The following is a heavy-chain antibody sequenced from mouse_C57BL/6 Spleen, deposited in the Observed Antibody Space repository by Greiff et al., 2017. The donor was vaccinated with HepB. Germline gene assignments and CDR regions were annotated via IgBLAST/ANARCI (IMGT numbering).Heavy chain of an antibody. CDR3: ARRRSSGYLDY. CDR2: ISGGGGNT. CDR1: GFTFSSYT. V-gene: IGHV5-9*01. J-gene: IGHJ2*01. Sequence: EVMLVESGGGLVKPGGSLKLSCAASGFTFSSYTMPWVRQTPEKRLEWVANISGGGGNTYYPDSVKGRFTISRDNAKNTLYLQMNSLRSEDTALYYCARRRSSGYLDYWGQGTTLTVSS. D-gene: IGHD3-2*02.